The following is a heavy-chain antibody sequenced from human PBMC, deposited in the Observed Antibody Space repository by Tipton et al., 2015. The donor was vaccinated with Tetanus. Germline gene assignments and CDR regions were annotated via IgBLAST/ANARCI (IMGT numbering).Heavy chain of an antibody. CDR2: IYSGGST. Sequence: AASGFTVSSNYMSWVRQAPGKGLEWVSVIYSGGSTYYADSVKGRFTISRDNSKNTLYLQMNSLRAEDTAVYYCARIKDAVTTAFDIWGQGTMVTVSS. V-gene: IGHV3-53*01. J-gene: IGHJ3*02. D-gene: IGHD4-17*01. CDR1: GFTVSSNY. CDR3: ARIKDAVTTAFDI.